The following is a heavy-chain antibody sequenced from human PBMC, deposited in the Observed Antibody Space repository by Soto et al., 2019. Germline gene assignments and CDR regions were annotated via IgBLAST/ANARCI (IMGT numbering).Heavy chain of an antibody. V-gene: IGHV1-58*01. Sequence: SVKVSCKASGFTFTSSAFHWVRQARGQRLELIGWIAVGSGYTNYAQRFQDRVTLTRDMSTATTYMELSRLTSEDTAIYYCAADATAWQQMVPSDYWGQGTLVTVYS. J-gene: IGHJ4*02. D-gene: IGHD2-8*01. CDR2: IAVGSGYT. CDR1: GFTFTSSA. CDR3: AADATAWQQMVPSDY.